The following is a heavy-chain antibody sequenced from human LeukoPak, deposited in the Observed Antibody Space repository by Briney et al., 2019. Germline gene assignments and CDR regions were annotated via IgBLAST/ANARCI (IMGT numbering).Heavy chain of an antibody. D-gene: IGHD6-6*01. CDR1: GGSFSGYY. CDR2: INHSGST. Sequence: SETLSLTCAVYGGSFSGYYWSWIRQPPGKGLEWIGEINHSGSTNYNPSLKSRVTISVDTSKNQFSLKLSSVTAADTAVYYCARAGWGIAARIWGRGTLVTVSS. V-gene: IGHV4-34*01. J-gene: IGHJ4*02. CDR3: ARAGWGIAARI.